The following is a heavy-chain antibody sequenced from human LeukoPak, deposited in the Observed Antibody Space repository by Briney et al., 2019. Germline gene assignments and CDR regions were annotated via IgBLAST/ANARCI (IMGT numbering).Heavy chain of an antibody. V-gene: IGHV1-69*02. Sequence: SVKVSCKASGGTFSSYTISWVRQAPGQGLEWMGRISPILGIANYAQKFQGRVTITADKSTSTAYMELSSLRSEDTAVYYCARAHGTHSSGYYDYWGQRTLVTVSS. CDR1: GGTFSSYT. D-gene: IGHD3-22*01. CDR2: ISPILGIA. J-gene: IGHJ4*02. CDR3: ARAHGTHSSGYYDY.